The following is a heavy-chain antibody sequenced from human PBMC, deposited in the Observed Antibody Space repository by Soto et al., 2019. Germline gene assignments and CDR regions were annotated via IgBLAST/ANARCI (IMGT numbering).Heavy chain of an antibody. CDR2: IGTAGDT. Sequence: EVQLVESGGGLVQPGGSLRLSCSASGFTFCSYDMHWVRQGPGKGLEWVSAIGTAGDTNYAGSVKGRFTISRENAKNSLYLQMNSLRAGDTAIYFCARAIGPTLFDYWGQGTLVTVSS. V-gene: IGHV3-13*04. CDR1: GFTFCSYD. D-gene: IGHD3-22*01. J-gene: IGHJ4*02. CDR3: ARAIGPTLFDY.